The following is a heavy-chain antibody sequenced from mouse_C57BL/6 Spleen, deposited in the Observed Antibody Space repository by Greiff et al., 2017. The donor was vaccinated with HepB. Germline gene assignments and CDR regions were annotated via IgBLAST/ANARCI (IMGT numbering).Heavy chain of an antibody. D-gene: IGHD4-1*01. Sequence: QVQLKESGPELVKPGASVKISCKASGYSFTSYYIHWVKQRPGQGLEWIGWIYPGSGNTKYNEKFKGKATLTADTSSSTAYMQLSSLTSEDSAVYYCARRTGTHFDYWGQGTTLTVSS. J-gene: IGHJ2*01. V-gene: IGHV1-66*01. CDR1: GYSFTSYY. CDR2: IYPGSGNT. CDR3: ARRTGTHFDY.